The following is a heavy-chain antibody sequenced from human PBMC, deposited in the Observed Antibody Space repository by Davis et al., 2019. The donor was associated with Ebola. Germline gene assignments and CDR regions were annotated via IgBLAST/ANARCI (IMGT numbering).Heavy chain of an antibody. CDR3: AKDLTSYYGSGGFFDY. V-gene: IGHV3-23*01. CDR1: GFLFSSYA. J-gene: IGHJ4*02. Sequence: GESLKISCAASGFLFSSYAMSWVRQAPGRGLEWVSSISASGGATFYADSVKGRIVMSRDNSNGTLYLRMNNLRAEDTAIYYCAKDLTSYYGSGGFFDYWGQGILVTVSS. D-gene: IGHD3-10*01. CDR2: ISASGGAT.